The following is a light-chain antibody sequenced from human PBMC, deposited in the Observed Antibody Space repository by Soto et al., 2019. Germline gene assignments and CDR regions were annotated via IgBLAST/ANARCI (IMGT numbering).Light chain of an antibody. Sequence: DVQMTQSPSSLSAFVGDRVTITCRASQGIAPYLAWFQQKPGKVPKLLIYATSTLQSVVPSRFSGSGSGTDFTLTLSSLQPEDVGTYYCQKYNSAPLTFGGGTKVEIK. CDR3: QKYNSAPLT. V-gene: IGKV1-27*01. CDR2: ATS. CDR1: QGIAPY. J-gene: IGKJ4*01.